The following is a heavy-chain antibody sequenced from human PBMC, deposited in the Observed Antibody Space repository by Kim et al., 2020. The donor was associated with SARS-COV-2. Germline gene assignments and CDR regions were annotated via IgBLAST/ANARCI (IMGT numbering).Heavy chain of an antibody. D-gene: IGHD3-22*01. CDR1: GLNFGDYA. CDR2: IRSKRYGETT. Sequence: GGSLRLSCTTSGLNFGDYAMSWFRQAPGKGLEWVAFIRSKRYGETTEYAASVKGRFTISRDDSKRIAYLQMNGLKTEDTAVYYCTSGPCYYDSAAYYHDYWGQGTLVTASS. V-gene: IGHV3-49*03. J-gene: IGHJ4*02. CDR3: TSGPCYYDSAAYYHDY.